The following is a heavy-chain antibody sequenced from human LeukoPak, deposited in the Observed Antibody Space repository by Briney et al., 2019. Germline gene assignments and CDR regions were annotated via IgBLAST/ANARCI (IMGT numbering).Heavy chain of an antibody. CDR1: GGSISSNSYY. Sequence: SETLSLTCAVSGGSISSNSYYWGWIRQPPGKGLEWIGSIYYSGSTYYNPSLKSRVTISVDTSNDQFSLKLSSVTAADTAVYYCAKHCMGSSYNRGCDCWGQGTQVTVSS. V-gene: IGHV4-39*01. CDR3: AKHCMGSSYNRGCDC. J-gene: IGHJ4*02. CDR2: IYYSGST. D-gene: IGHD3-10*01.